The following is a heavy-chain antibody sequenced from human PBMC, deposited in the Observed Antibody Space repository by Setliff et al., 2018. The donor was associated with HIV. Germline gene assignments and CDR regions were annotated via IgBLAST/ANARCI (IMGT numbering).Heavy chain of an antibody. Sequence: LSLTCSVSGVSITTDGYYWSWSRHYPGKGLEWIGYMYHGGSTYYNASLASRLIMSLDPSKNQFSLKLNSMTAADTAMYYCAGGRYFRDIRDSRFDFWGQGMLVTVSS. CDR3: AGGRYFRDIRDSRFDF. CDR1: GVSITTDGYY. V-gene: IGHV4-31*03. J-gene: IGHJ4*02. D-gene: IGHD3-9*01. CDR2: MYHGGST.